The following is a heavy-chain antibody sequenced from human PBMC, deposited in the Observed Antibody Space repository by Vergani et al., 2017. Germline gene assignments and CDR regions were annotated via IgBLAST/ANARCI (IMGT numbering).Heavy chain of an antibody. D-gene: IGHD6-13*01. CDR1: GGTFSSYA. CDR3: ARDPGSSWYPVYYYYYMDV. Sequence: QMQLVQSGAEVKKPGASVKVSCKASGGTFSSYAISWVRQAPGQGLEWMGWISAYNGNTNYAQKLQGRVTMTTDTSTSTAYMELGSLRSDDTAVYYCARDPGSSWYPVYYYYYMDVWGKGTTVTVSS. V-gene: IGHV1-18*01. J-gene: IGHJ6*03. CDR2: ISAYNGNT.